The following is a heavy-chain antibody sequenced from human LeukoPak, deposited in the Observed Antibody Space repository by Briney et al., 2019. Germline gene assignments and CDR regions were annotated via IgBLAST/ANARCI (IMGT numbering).Heavy chain of an antibody. J-gene: IGHJ4*02. V-gene: IGHV3-15*01. D-gene: IGHD6-13*01. CDR2: IRSKTDGGTA. CDR3: TTDPYSIPGYFDY. Sequence: PGGALRLSCAASGFTFNDARMSWVRQAPGKGVGWGGRIRSKTDGGTADYAAPVKGRFTISRDDSKNTLYLQMNSLKTEDTAVYYCTTDPYSIPGYFDYWGQGTLVTVSS. CDR1: GFTFNDAR.